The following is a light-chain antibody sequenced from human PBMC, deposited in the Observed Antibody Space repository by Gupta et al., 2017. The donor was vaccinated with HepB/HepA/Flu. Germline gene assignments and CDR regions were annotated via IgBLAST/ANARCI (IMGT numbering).Light chain of an antibody. CDR3: QQSDSTLGT. V-gene: IGKV1-39*01. CDR1: QSIRNY. CDR2: GAS. Sequence: DIQMTQSPSSLSASVGDRVTITCRASQSIRNYLNWYQQKPGTAPNLLIYGASSLQSGVPSRFSGSGSGTDFTLTISGLQPEDFAIYYCQQSDSTLGTFGQGTKVEIK. J-gene: IGKJ1*01.